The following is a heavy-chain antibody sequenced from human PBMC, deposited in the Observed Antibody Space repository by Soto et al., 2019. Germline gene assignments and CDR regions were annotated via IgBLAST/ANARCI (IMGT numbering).Heavy chain of an antibody. D-gene: IGHD1-1*01. J-gene: IGHJ4*02. V-gene: IGHV3-21*01. Sequence: GGSLRLSCAASGFTFSIYSMNWVRQAPGKGLEWVSSISSSSSYIYYADSVKGRFTISRDNAKNSLYLQMNTLRAEDTAVYYCARSPGRDGHNNFDYWGQGTLVTVSS. CDR3: ARSPGRDGHNNFDY. CDR2: ISSSSSYI. CDR1: GFTFSIYS.